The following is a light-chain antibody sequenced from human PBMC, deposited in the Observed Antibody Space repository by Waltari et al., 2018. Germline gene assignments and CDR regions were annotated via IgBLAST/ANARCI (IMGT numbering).Light chain of an antibody. CDR1: QNVNHW. CDR3: QQANSFPPGT. V-gene: IGKV1-12*01. J-gene: IGKJ3*01. CDR2: FAS. Sequence: DPQMTQSPSSVSASIGDTVTITCRASQNVNHWVAWYQQKPGKAPTLLIYFASTLQSGVPSRFSGSGSGTHFTLTINNLQPEDVATYFCQQANSFPPGTFGPGTRVDIK.